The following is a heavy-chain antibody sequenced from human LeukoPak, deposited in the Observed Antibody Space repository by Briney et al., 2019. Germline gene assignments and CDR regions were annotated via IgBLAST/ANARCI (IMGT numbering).Heavy chain of an antibody. V-gene: IGHV3-23*01. CDR1: GFSLSAFW. Sequence: GGSLRLSCATAGFSLSAFWMNWVRQAPGKGLEWVSGISGSGGSTYYADSLKGRFSISRDNSKNTLFLQMNSLRAEDTAVYYCAKDAVGSSGYHYFDYWGQGTLVTVSS. D-gene: IGHD3-22*01. J-gene: IGHJ4*02. CDR3: AKDAVGSSGYHYFDY. CDR2: ISGSGGST.